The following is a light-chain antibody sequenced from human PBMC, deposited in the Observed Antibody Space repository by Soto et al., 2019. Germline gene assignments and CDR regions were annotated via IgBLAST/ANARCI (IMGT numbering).Light chain of an antibody. CDR3: QQRFAWPNS. CDR1: QSVSIY. Sequence: EIVLTQSPATLSLSPGERVTLSCRASQSVSIYLAWYQQRPGQTPRLLIYDISTRAAGIPARFSGSVFRTDYTLTISNLEPEDSAVYYCQQRFAWPNSFGGGTKVQI. V-gene: IGKV3-11*01. CDR2: DIS. J-gene: IGKJ4*01.